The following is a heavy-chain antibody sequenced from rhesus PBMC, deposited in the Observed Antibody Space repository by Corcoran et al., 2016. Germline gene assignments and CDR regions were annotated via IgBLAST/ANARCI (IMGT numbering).Heavy chain of an antibody. Sequence: EVQLVESGGGLAQPGGSLRLSCAASGFTFSTYAIHWVRQAPGKGLEWVSAIGCGGTTCYSDSATGRFTISRDNSKNTLSLQMNSLRAEDRAVYYCAKGGIAATGPVLYWGRGVLVTVSS. D-gene: IGHD6S26*01. J-gene: IGHJ4*01. CDR1: GFTFSTYA. V-gene: IGHV3-103*01. CDR3: AKGGIAATGPVLY. CDR2: IGCGGTT.